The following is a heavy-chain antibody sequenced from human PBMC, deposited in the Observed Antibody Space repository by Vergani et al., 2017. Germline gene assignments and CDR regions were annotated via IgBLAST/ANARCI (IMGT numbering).Heavy chain of an antibody. CDR2: IYHSGST. CDR1: GYSISSGYY. D-gene: IGHD3-10*01. J-gene: IGHJ5*02. CDR3: ASELLWYYYGSGSYYNGTWFDP. Sequence: QVQLQESGPGLVKPSETLSLTCTVSGYSISSGYYWGWIRQPPGKGLEWIGSIYHSGSTYYNPSLKSRCTISVETSKNQFSLKLSSVTAADTAVYYCASELLWYYYGSGSYYNGTWFDPWSQGTLVTVSS. V-gene: IGHV4-38-2*02.